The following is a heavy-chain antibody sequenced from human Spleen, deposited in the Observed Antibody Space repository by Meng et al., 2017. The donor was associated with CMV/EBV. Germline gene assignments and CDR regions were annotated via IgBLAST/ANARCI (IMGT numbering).Heavy chain of an antibody. CDR2: ISGSGGRT. CDR3: AKPDYYDSSGYLGY. CDR1: GFTFDDYG. Sequence: GESLKISCAASGFTFDDYGVSWVRQVPGKGLEWVSAISGSGGRTYYADSVKGRFTISRDNFKNALYLQMNSLRAEDTAVYYCAKPDYYDSSGYLGYWGQGTLVTVSS. J-gene: IGHJ4*02. V-gene: IGHV3-23*01. D-gene: IGHD3-22*01.